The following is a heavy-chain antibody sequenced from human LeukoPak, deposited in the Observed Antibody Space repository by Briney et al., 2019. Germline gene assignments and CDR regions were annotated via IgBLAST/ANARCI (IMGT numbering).Heavy chain of an antibody. J-gene: IGHJ5*02. D-gene: IGHD7-27*01. V-gene: IGHV4-59*01. CDR2: IYYSGST. Sequence: SETLSLTCTVSGGSISSYYWSWIRQPPGKGLEWIGYIYYSGSTDYNPSLKSRVTISVDTSKNQFSLKLSSVTAADTAVYYCARRRANWGPWGQGTLVTVSS. CDR1: GGSISSYY. CDR3: ARRRANWGP.